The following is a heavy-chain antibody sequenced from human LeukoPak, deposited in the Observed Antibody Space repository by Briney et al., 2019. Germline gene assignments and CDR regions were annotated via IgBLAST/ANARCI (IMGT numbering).Heavy chain of an antibody. J-gene: IGHJ4*02. CDR2: INPNSGGT. V-gene: IGHV1-2*02. CDR1: GYTFTGYY. D-gene: IGHD2-2*01. Sequence: ASVKVSCKASGYTFTGYYMHWVRQAPGQGLEWMGWINPNSGGTNYAQKFQGRVTMTRDTSISTAYMELSSLRSEDTAVYYCARGCLDPYCSSTSCYVFDYWGQGTLVTVSS. CDR3: ARGCLDPYCSSTSCYVFDY.